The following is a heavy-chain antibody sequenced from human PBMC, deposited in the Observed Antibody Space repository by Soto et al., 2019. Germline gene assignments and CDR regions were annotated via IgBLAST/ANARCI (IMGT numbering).Heavy chain of an antibody. D-gene: IGHD3-3*01. CDR2: INHSGST. Sequence: PSETLSLTCAVYGGSFSGYYWSWIRQPPGKGLEWIGEINHSGSTNYNPSLKSRVTISVGTSKNQFSLKLSSVTAADKAVYYCAIVFIFRLKRVPLPYYDFWSGYYTSWFDPWGQGTLVTVSS. V-gene: IGHV4-34*01. J-gene: IGHJ5*02. CDR1: GGSFSGYY. CDR3: AIVFIFRLKRVPLPYYDFWSGYYTSWFDP.